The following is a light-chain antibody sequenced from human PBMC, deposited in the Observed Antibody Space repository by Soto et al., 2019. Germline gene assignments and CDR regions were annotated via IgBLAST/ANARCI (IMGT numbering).Light chain of an antibody. CDR1: QSVSSN. CDR3: QQRSNWPPFT. V-gene: IGKV3-15*01. CDR2: GAS. J-gene: IGKJ5*01. Sequence: IVLTQSPGTLSVSPGERATLSCRASQSVSSNLAWYQQKPGQAPRLLIYGASTRATGIPARFSGSGSGTEFTLTISSLQSEDFAVYYCQQRSNWPPFTFGQGTRLEIK.